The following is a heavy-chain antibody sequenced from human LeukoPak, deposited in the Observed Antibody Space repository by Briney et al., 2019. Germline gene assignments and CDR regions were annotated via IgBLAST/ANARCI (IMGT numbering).Heavy chain of an antibody. CDR2: INPNNGNT. D-gene: IGHD3-22*01. Sequence: ASVKVSCKASGYTFTRYGISWVRQAPGQGLEWMGWINPNNGNTNYVQKLQGRVTMTTDTSTSTAYMELRSLRSDDTAVYYCARVGYDSSGRHRYAFNIWGQGTMVTVSS. CDR1: GYTFTRYG. V-gene: IGHV1-18*01. J-gene: IGHJ3*02. CDR3: ARVGYDSSGRHRYAFNI.